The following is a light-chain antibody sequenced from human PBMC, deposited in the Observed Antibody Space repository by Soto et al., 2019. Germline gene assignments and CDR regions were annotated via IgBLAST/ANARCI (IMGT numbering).Light chain of an antibody. CDR3: QSYDSSLTGYV. CDR2: DNT. J-gene: IGLJ1*01. V-gene: IGLV1-40*01. Sequence: QSVLTQPPSVSGAPGQRVTISCTGSSSNIGAGHDVHWYQQLPGTAPKLLMYDNTNRPSGVPGRFSGSKSGTSASLAITGLQDEDEAYYYCQSYDSSLTGYVFGTGTKVTVL. CDR1: SSNIGAGHD.